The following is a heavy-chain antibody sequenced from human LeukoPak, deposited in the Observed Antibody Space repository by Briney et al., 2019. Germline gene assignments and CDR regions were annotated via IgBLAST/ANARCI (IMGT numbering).Heavy chain of an antibody. D-gene: IGHD3-10*01. J-gene: IGHJ4*02. CDR3: ARVGRKQSWPFDY. CDR1: GGSVSTRSYY. V-gene: IGHV4-39*07. Sequence: SETLSLTCTVSGGSVSTRSYYWSWIRQPPGNGLEWIGSIYYYSGSTYYNPSLKSRVTISLDTSKNQFSLRLSSVTAADTAVYYCARVGRKQSWPFDYWGQGTLVTVSS. CDR2: IYYYSGST.